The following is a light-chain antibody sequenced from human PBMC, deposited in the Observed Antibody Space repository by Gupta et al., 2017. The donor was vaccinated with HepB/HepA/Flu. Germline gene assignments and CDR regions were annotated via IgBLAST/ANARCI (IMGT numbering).Light chain of an antibody. V-gene: IGKV1-6*01. J-gene: IGKJ4*01. CDR3: LQDYNYPLT. CDR1: QGIRNE. CDR2: AAS. Sequence: ALQMTQSPSSLSASVGDRVTITCRASQGIRNELGWYQQKPGKAPNLLIFAASSLQSGVPSRSSGSGSGTDFTLTISSLQPEDFATYYCLQDYNYPLTFGGGTKVEIK.